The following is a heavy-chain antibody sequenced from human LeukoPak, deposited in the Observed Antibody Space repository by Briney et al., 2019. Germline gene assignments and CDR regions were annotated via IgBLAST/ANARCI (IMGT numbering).Heavy chain of an antibody. CDR3: ARDRVMGATRGELDS. Sequence: GGSLRISCVGSGFTFSKYSMNWVRQAPGKGLEWVSAISSASDYIYQADSVKGRFTISRDNAEKSLFLQMNSLRPEDTAVYYCARDRVMGATRGELDSWGQGTLVAVS. CDR2: ISSASDYI. CDR1: GFTFSKYS. J-gene: IGHJ4*02. V-gene: IGHV3-21*01. D-gene: IGHD1-26*01.